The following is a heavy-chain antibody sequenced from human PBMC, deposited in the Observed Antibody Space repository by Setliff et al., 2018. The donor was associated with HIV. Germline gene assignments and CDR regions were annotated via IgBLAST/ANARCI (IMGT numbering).Heavy chain of an antibody. Sequence: SETLSLTCAVYTESLARYDWAWIRQSPEKGLEWIGGIDDSGSIIYNPSLQSRVTMSVDTSKNQFSLKVRSLTAADTGLYYCARVKSIKTTLVRLWPRFDLWGQGTQVTVSS. V-gene: IGHV4-34*01. CDR3: ARVKSIKTTLVRLWPRFDL. J-gene: IGHJ5*02. CDR1: TESLARYD. D-gene: IGHD3-10*01. CDR2: IDDSGSI.